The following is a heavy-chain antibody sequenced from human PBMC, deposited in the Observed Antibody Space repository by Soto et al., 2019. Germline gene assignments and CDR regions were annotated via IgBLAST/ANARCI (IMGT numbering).Heavy chain of an antibody. CDR2: IYYDGST. Sequence: SETLSLTCTVSGGSINSNNYYWAWIRQPPGKGLAWIASIYYDGSTYYNTSLKSRVTISRDTSKNQFSLRLTSMTAADTAVYYCAKVVVAATRHTDFDSWGQGTLVTVPS. CDR3: AKVVVAATRHTDFDS. D-gene: IGHD2-15*01. CDR1: GGSINSNNYY. V-gene: IGHV4-39*02. J-gene: IGHJ4*02.